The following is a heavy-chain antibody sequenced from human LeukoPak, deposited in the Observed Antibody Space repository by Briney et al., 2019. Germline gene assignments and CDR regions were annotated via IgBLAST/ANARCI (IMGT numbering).Heavy chain of an antibody. V-gene: IGHV4-59*01. Sequence: PSETLSLTCTVSGGSISSYYWSWIRQPPGKGLEWIGYIYYSGSTNYNPSLKSRVTISVDTSKNQFSLELSSVTAADTAVYCCARSLRYYDSSGYRHYYYMDVWGKGTTVTVSS. CDR3: ARSLRYYDSSGYRHYYYMDV. D-gene: IGHD3-22*01. CDR1: GGSISSYY. CDR2: IYYSGST. J-gene: IGHJ6*03.